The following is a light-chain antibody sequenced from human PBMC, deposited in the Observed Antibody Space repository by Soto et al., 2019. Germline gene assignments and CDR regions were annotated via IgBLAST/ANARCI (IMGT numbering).Light chain of an antibody. CDR3: ASYAGGNKV. J-gene: IGLJ1*01. V-gene: IGLV2-8*01. CDR2: EVT. Sequence: SALPQPPSASGSPGQSVTISCTGTSSDVGGYNYVSWYQQHPGKAPKLMIYEVTKRPSGVPDRFSGSKSGNTASLTVSGLLPEDEADYYCASYAGGNKVFGTGTKVTVL. CDR1: SSDVGGYNY.